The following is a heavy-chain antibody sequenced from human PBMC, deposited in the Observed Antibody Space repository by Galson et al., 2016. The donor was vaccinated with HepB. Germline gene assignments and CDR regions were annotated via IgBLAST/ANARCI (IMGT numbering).Heavy chain of an antibody. CDR2: ISYDGNNK. J-gene: IGHJ3*02. CDR1: GFTFSSYA. V-gene: IGHV3-30-3*01. D-gene: IGHD1-26*01. Sequence: SLRLSCAASGFTFSSYAMHWVRQAPGHGLKWVAVISYDGNNKYSADSVKGRFTISRDNSKNTLYLQMNSLRAEDTAVYYCARDHGVGAKAASDIWGQGTMVTVSS. CDR3: ARDHGVGAKAASDI.